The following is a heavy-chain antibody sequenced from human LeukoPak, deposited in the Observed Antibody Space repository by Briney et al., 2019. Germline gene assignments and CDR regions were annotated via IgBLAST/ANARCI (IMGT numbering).Heavy chain of an antibody. V-gene: IGHV4-34*01. J-gene: IGHJ4*02. Sequence: PSETLSLTCAVYGGSFSGYYRSWIRQPPGKGLEWIGEISHSGSTNYNPSLKSRVTISVDTSKNQFSLKLSSLTAAVTAVYYCARSSLQAGLLSAAYYFDYWGQGTLVTVSS. D-gene: IGHD2-2*01. CDR3: ARSSLQAGLLSAAYYFDY. CDR1: GGSFSGYY. CDR2: ISHSGST.